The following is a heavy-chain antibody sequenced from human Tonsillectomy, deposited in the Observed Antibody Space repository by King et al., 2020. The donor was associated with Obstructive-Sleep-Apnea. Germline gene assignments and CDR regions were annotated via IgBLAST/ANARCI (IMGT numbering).Heavy chain of an antibody. D-gene: IGHD3-9*01. CDR2: ISYDGSNK. V-gene: IGHV3-30-3*01. CDR3: ARDALRYFDGDHWGSNWVDP. J-gene: IGHJ5*02. Sequence: VQLVESGGGVVQPGRSLRLSCAASGFTFRSYAMHWVRQVPGKGLEWVAVISYDGSNKYYTDSVKGRFTISRDNSKNTLYLQMNSLRAEDTAVYYCARDALRYFDGDHWGSNWVDPWGQGTLVTVSS. CDR1: GFTFRSYA.